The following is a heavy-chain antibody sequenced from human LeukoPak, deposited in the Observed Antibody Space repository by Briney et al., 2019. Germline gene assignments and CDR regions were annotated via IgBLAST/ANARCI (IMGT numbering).Heavy chain of an antibody. D-gene: IGHD2-2*01. J-gene: IGHJ5*02. Sequence: PGGSLRLSCAASGFTFSSYWMSWVRQAPGKGLEWVANIKQDGSEKYYVDSVKGRFTISRDNAKNSLYLQMNSLRAEDTAVYSCARGGSIVVVPAPKGAWFDPWGQGTLVTVSS. V-gene: IGHV3-7*01. CDR2: IKQDGSEK. CDR1: GFTFSSYW. CDR3: ARGGSIVVVPAPKGAWFDP.